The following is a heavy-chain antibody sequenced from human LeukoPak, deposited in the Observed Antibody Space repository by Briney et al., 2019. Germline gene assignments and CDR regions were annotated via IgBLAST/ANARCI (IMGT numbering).Heavy chain of an antibody. V-gene: IGHV3-30*03. Sequence: GGSLRLSCAASGFTFSSYGMHWVRQAPGKGLEWVAVISYDGSNKYYADSVKGRFTISRDNSKNTLYLQMNSLRAEDTAVYYCARVLSTITAGRATSDYWGQGTLVTVSS. CDR2: ISYDGSNK. CDR1: GFTFSSYG. J-gene: IGHJ4*02. CDR3: ARVLSTITAGRATSDY. D-gene: IGHD4-11*01.